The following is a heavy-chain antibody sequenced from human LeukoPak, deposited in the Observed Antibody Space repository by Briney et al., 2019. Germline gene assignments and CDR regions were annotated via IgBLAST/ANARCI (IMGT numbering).Heavy chain of an antibody. D-gene: IGHD3-10*01. CDR1: GFTFSSYE. CDR3: ARDLMVRGVILSALYFDY. J-gene: IGHJ4*02. V-gene: IGHV3-48*03. CDR2: ISSSCSTI. Sequence: PGGSLTLSCAASGFTFSSYEMNWVRQAPGKALECVSYISSSCSTIYYADSVKGRFSISRDNAKNSLYLQMNSLRAEDTAVYYCARDLMVRGVILSALYFDYWGQGTLVTVSS.